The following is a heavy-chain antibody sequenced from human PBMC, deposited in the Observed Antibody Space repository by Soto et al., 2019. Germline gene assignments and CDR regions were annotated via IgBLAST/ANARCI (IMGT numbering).Heavy chain of an antibody. CDR2: IYSGGST. V-gene: IGHV3-66*01. CDR1: GFTVSSNY. J-gene: IGHJ4*02. Sequence: EVQLVESGGGLVQPGGSLRLSCAASGFTVSSNYMSWVRQAPGKGLEWVSVIYSGGSTYYADSVKGRFTISRDNSKNTLYLQMNSLRAEDTAVYYCVRDNGDYWGYFDYWGQGTLVTVSS. CDR3: VRDNGDYWGYFDY. D-gene: IGHD4-17*01.